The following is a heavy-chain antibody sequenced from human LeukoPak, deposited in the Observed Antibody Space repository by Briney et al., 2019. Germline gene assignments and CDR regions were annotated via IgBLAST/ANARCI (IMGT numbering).Heavy chain of an antibody. V-gene: IGHV4-4*07. CDR1: GGSISSYY. CDR3: ARSPRGATSRYYYSYYMDV. CDR2: IYTSGST. J-gene: IGHJ6*03. Sequence: SETLSLTCTVSGGSISSYYWSWIRQPAGKGLEWIGRIYTSGSTNYNPSLKSRVTMSVDTSKNKFSLKLSSVTDADTAVYYCARSPRGATSRYYYSYYMDVWGEGTTVTVSS. D-gene: IGHD5-24*01.